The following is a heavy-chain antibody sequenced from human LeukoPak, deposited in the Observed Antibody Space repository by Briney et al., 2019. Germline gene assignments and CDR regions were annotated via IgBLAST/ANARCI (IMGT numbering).Heavy chain of an antibody. CDR2: IYYSGST. V-gene: IGHV4-39*01. D-gene: IGHD4-17*01. J-gene: IGHJ3*02. Sequence: SETLSLTCTVSGGSISSYYWGWIRQPPGKGLEWIGSIYYSGSTYYNPSLKSRVTISVDTSKNQFSLKLSSVTAADTAVYYCARHLLGYDYGDYVGLGFVDIWGQGTMVTVSS. CDR3: ARHLLGYDYGDYVGLGFVDI. CDR1: GGSISSYY.